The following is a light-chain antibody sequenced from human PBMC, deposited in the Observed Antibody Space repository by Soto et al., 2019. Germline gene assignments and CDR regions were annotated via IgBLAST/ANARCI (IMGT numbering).Light chain of an antibody. J-gene: IGKJ1*01. CDR3: HKYGSSPWT. Sequence: DILWTQSRGTVSLSRGERSTFFCTASQSVSSSFLTWYQHRPGRPPRLLIYGTSNRATGIPDRFSGSGSGTDFTLTISRLEPEDIAVYYCHKYGSSPWTFGQGTKVDI. CDR1: QSVSSSF. V-gene: IGKV3-20*01. CDR2: GTS.